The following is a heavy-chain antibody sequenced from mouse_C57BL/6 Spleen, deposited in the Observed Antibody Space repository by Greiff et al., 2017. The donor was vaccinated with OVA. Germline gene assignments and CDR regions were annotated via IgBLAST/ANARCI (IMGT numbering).Heavy chain of an antibody. Sequence: QVQLQQPGAELVRPGSSVKLSCKASGYTFTSYWMHWVKQRPIQGLEWIGNIDPSDSETHYNQKFKDKSTLTVDKASSTAYMQLSSLTSEDAAVYYCASRYDGYFDYWGQGTTLTVSS. CDR2: IDPSDSET. CDR1: GYTFTSYW. V-gene: IGHV1-52*01. J-gene: IGHJ2*01. CDR3: ASRYDGYFDY. D-gene: IGHD2-3*01.